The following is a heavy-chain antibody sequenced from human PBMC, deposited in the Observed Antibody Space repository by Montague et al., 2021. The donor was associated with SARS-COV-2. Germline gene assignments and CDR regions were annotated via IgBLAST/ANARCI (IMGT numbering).Heavy chain of an antibody. D-gene: IGHD3-3*01. CDR3: ARTNYDFWRGHQRGGAFDV. Sequence: SETLSLTCTVSGGSISSSDYYWGWIRQPPGKGLEWIGSVFYSVNTYYNPSLKSRVTISVDTTKNQFSLKLSSVTAADTAVYYCARTNYDFWRGHQRGGAFDVWGQGTMVTVSS. J-gene: IGHJ3*01. V-gene: IGHV4-39*01. CDR2: VFYSVNT. CDR1: GGSISSSDYY.